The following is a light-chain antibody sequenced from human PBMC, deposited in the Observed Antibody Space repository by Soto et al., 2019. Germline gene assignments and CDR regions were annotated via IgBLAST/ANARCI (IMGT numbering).Light chain of an antibody. CDR2: GAS. CDR3: QQYSTSPIS. CDR1: QVTTRY. Sequence: ENVLTQSPGTPSFSSGGRNTLSRRARQVTTRYLSWYQQRPGQAPRLLIYGASSRATGIPDRFSGSGSGTDFTLTISRLEPEDFAVYYCQQYSTSPISFGQGTRLEIK. J-gene: IGKJ5*01. V-gene: IGKV3-20*01.